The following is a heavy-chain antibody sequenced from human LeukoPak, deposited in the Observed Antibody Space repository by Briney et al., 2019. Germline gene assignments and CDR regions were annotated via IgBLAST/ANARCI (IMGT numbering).Heavy chain of an antibody. J-gene: IGHJ6*03. V-gene: IGHV4-4*09. Sequence: PSETLSLTCTVSGGSISSYYWSWIWQPPGKGLEWIGYIYTSGSTNYNPSLKSRVTMSVDTSKNQFSLKLSSVTAADTAVYYCARDSYSGYDFVYYMDVWGKGTTVTVSS. CDR3: ARDSYSGYDFVYYMDV. D-gene: IGHD5-12*01. CDR2: IYTSGST. CDR1: GGSISSYY.